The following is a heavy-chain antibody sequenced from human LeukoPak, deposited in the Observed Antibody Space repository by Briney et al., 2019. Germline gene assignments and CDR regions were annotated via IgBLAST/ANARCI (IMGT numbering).Heavy chain of an antibody. J-gene: IGHJ5*02. D-gene: IGHD4-17*01. V-gene: IGHV4-34*01. CDR2: INHSGST. Sequence: SETLSLTCAVYGGSFSGYYWSWIRQPPGKGLEWIGEINHSGSTNYNPSLKSRVTISVDTSKNQFSLKLSSVTAADTAVYYCASTVGIYGDYRNWFDPWGQGTLVTVSS. CDR1: GGSFSGYY. CDR3: ASTVGIYGDYRNWFDP.